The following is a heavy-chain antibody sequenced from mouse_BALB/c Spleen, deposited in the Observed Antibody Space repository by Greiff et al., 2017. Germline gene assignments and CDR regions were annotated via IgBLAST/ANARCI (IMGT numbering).Heavy chain of an antibody. CDR1: GYTFTSYT. CDR3: ARRYYYAMDY. Sequence: QVQLQQSGPELVKPGALVKMSCKASGYTFTSYTMHWVKQRPGQGLEWIGYINPSSGYTEYNQKFKDKTTLTADKSSSTAYMQLSSLTSEDSAVYYCARRYYYAMDYWGQGTSVTVSS. CDR2: INPSSGYT. V-gene: IGHV1-4*02. J-gene: IGHJ4*01.